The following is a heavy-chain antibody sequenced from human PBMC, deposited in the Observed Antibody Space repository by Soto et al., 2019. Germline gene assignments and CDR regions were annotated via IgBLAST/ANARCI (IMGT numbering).Heavy chain of an antibody. CDR2: IYYSGST. D-gene: IGHD3-9*01. J-gene: IGHJ3*02. Sequence: PSETLSLTCTVSGGSISNYYWSWIRQPPGKGLGWIGYIYYSGSTNYNPSLKNRVTISVDTSKNQFSLKLSSVTAADTAVYYCARALILTGYYINDAFDIWGQGTMVTVSS. CDR1: GGSISNYY. V-gene: IGHV4-59*01. CDR3: ARALILTGYYINDAFDI.